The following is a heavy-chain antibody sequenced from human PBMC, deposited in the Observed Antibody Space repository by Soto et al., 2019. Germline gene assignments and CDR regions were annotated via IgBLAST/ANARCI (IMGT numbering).Heavy chain of an antibody. CDR3: ARDYYDSSGYYYVGYFDY. V-gene: IGHV4-30-4*01. CDR1: GGSISSGDYY. Sequence: PSETLSLTCTVSGGSISSGDYYWSWIRQPPGKGLEWIGYIYYSGSTYYNPSLKSRVTISVDTSKNQFSLKLSSVTAADTAVYYCARDYYDSSGYYYVGYFDYWGQGTLVTVSS. CDR2: IYYSGST. D-gene: IGHD3-22*01. J-gene: IGHJ4*02.